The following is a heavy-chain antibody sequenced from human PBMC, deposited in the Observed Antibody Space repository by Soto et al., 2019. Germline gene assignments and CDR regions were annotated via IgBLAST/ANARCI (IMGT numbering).Heavy chain of an antibody. D-gene: IGHD3-9*01. J-gene: IGHJ6*02. CDR2: IYYSGST. CDR3: ARGLSITIFSANYYYYGMDV. Sequence: QVQLQESGPGLVKPSETLSLTCTVSGGSVSSGSYYWSWIRQPPGKGLEWIGYIYYSGSTNYNPSLKSRVTISVDTSKNQFSLKLSSVTAADTAVYYCARGLSITIFSANYYYYGMDVWGQGTTVTVSS. CDR1: GGSVSSGSYY. V-gene: IGHV4-61*01.